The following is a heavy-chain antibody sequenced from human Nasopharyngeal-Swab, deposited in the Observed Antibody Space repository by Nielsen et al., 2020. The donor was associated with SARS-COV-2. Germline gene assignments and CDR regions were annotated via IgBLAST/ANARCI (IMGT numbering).Heavy chain of an antibody. CDR3: TRCGGSCYTGKDY. CDR1: GFTFSDSA. V-gene: IGHV3-73*01. CDR2: IRSKGNNYAT. J-gene: IGHJ4*02. Sequence: GESLKISCAASGFTFSDSAIHWVRQASGKGLEWVGRIRSKGNNYATAYAASVKGRFTIFRDDSKNTAYLQMNSLITGDTAVYYCTRCGGSCYTGKDYWGQGTLVTVSS. D-gene: IGHD2-15*01.